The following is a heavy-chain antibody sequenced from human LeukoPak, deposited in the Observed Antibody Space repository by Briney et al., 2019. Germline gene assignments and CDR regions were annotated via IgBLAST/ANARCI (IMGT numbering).Heavy chain of an antibody. J-gene: IGHJ4*02. CDR3: ASLTTVTTDY. Sequence: SETLSLTCTVSGGSIRSSYYYWGWIRQPPGKGLEWIGSIYYSGSTYYNPSLKSRVTTSVDTSKNQFSLKLSSVTAADTAVYYCASLTTVTTDYWGQGTLVTVSS. CDR2: IYYSGST. D-gene: IGHD4-17*01. V-gene: IGHV4-39*01. CDR1: GGSIRSSYYY.